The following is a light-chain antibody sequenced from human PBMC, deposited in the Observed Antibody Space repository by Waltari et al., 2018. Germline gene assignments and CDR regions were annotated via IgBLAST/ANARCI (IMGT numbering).Light chain of an antibody. V-gene: IGLV2-23*02. Sequence: QSALTQPASVSGSPGQSITISCTGTSSDIGKYNSVSWYQHLPGKVPKVMISEVTTRPSGVSNRFAGSKSGNTASLTISGLQADDEAEYYCCSDAGSGTYVFGTGTKLTV. J-gene: IGLJ1*01. CDR1: SSDIGKYNS. CDR3: CSDAGSGTYV. CDR2: EVT.